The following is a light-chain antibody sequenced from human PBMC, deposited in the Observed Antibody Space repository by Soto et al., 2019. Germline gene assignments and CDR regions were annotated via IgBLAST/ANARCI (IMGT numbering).Light chain of an antibody. Sequence: EIVLTQSPATLSLSPGDRATLSCRASQSINNYLAWYQQKPGQAPRLLIYDASNRASGIPVRFSGYGSGTDFTLPSSSLEPEDFAIYYCQQRTNWPPLTFGGGTRVE. CDR1: QSINNY. J-gene: IGKJ4*01. CDR3: QQRTNWPPLT. CDR2: DAS. V-gene: IGKV3-11*01.